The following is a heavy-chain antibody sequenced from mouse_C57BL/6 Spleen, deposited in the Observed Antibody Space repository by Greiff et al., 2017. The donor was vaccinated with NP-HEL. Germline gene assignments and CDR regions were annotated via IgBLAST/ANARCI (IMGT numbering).Heavy chain of an antibody. Sequence: QVQLQQSGPELVKPGASVKISCKASGYAFSSSWMNWVKQRPGKGLEWIGRIYPGDGDTDYNGKFKGKATLTADKSSSTAYMQLSSLTSKDSAVYFCARNYGSSMDYWGQGTSVTVSS. CDR3: ARNYGSSMDY. J-gene: IGHJ4*01. D-gene: IGHD1-1*01. CDR1: GYAFSSSW. CDR2: IYPGDGDT. V-gene: IGHV1-82*01.